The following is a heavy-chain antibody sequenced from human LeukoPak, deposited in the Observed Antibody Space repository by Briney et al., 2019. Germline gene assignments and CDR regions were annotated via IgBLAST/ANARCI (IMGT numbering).Heavy chain of an antibody. J-gene: IGHJ6*03. CDR3: ARDRYDFWSGYYGYMDI. D-gene: IGHD3-3*01. V-gene: IGHV4-38-2*02. CDR2: IYHSGST. Sequence: PSETLSLTCTVSGYSISSGYYWGWIRQPPGKGLEWIGSIYHSGSTYYNPSLKSRVTISVDTSKNQFSLKLSSVTAADTAVYYCARDRYDFWSGYYGYMDIWGKGTTVTVSS. CDR1: GYSISSGYY.